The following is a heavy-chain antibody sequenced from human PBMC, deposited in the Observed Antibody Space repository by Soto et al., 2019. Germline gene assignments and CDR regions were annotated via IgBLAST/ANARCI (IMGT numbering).Heavy chain of an antibody. CDR2: IKSKTDGGTT. CDR3: PTDEPADNGSRLWD. D-gene: IGHD1-20*01. V-gene: IGHV3-15*01. CDR1: GFTFSNAW. J-gene: IGHJ4*02. Sequence: EVQLVESGGGLVKPGGSLRLSCAASGFTFSNAWMSWVRQAPGKGLEWVGRIKSKTDGGTTDYAAPVKGRFTISRDDSKTPLYLQMTSLKPEATAVYYCPTDEPADNGSRLWDWGQGTLVTVSS.